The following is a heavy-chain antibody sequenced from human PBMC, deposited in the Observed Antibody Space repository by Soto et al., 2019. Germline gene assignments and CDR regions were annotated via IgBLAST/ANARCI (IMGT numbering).Heavy chain of an antibody. Sequence: QVQLEQSGGEVKKPGASVKVSCQASGYTFSDYAISWVRQAPGQGLEWMGWISASTRNTDQAQNFQGRVIMTLDTSTNTAYMELRSLRSDDTAVYYCVRCYCSVGSCYACWHFDLWGRGTLVTVSS. J-gene: IGHJ2*01. CDR3: VRCYCSVGSCYACWHFDL. CDR2: ISASTRNT. V-gene: IGHV1-18*01. D-gene: IGHD2-15*01. CDR1: GYTFSDYA.